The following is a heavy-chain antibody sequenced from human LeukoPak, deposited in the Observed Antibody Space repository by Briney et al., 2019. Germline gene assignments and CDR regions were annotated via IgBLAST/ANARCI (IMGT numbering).Heavy chain of an antibody. Sequence: GGSLRLSCAASGFTFSSYAMNWVRQAPGKGLEWVAVISYDGSNKYYADSVKGRFTISRDNSKNTLYLQMNSLRAEDTAVYYCARENYYYCGMEVWCQGNTVTVSS. CDR3: ARENYYYCGMEV. CDR1: GFTFSSYA. CDR2: ISYDGSNK. J-gene: IGHJ6*02. V-gene: IGHV3-30-3*01.